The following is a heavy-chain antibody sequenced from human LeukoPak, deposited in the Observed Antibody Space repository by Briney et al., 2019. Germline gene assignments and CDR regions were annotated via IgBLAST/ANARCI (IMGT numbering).Heavy chain of an antibody. J-gene: IGHJ6*03. CDR3: ARTTEAHSWRTRYYDYYMDV. Sequence: SETLSLTCAVYGGSFSGYYWSWIRQPPGKGLEWIGEINHSGSTNYNPSLKSRVTISVDTSKNQFSLKLSSVTAADTAVYYCARTTEAHSWRTRYYDYYMDVWGKGTTVTISS. V-gene: IGHV4-34*01. D-gene: IGHD6-13*01. CDR2: INHSGST. CDR1: GGSFSGYY.